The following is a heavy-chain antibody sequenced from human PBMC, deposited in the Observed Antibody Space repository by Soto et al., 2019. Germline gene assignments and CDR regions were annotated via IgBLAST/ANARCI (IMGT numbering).Heavy chain of an antibody. CDR2: ISAYNGNT. Sequence: ASVKVSFKASGYTFPSYGISWVRQAPGQGLEWMGWISAYNGNTNYAQKLQGRVTMTTDTSTSTAYMELRSLRSDDTAVYYCAKTVTTNYYYYGMDVWGQGTTVTVSS. CDR1: GYTFPSYG. D-gene: IGHD4-4*01. J-gene: IGHJ6*02. CDR3: AKTVTTNYYYYGMDV. V-gene: IGHV1-18*04.